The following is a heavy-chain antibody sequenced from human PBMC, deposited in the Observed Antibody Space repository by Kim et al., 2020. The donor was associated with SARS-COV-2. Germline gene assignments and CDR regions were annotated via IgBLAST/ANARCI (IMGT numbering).Heavy chain of an antibody. CDR1: GFIFNNFA. CDR3: ANSGSSSGIGSLGC. V-gene: IGHV3-23*01. D-gene: IGHD3-10*01. Sequence: GGSLRLSCAASGFIFNNFAMNWVRQAPGKGLEWVSVISGSGGTTDYADSVKGRFTISRDNSKNTLYLRMDSLRVEDTAVYHCANSGSSSGIGSLGCWGPGTLVTDSS. CDR2: ISGSGGTT. J-gene: IGHJ4*02.